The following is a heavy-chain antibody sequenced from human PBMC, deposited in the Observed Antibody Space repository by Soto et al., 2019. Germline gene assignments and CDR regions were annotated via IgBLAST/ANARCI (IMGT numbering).Heavy chain of an antibody. CDR2: ISSSSSYI. CDR1: GFTFSNYS. V-gene: IGHV3-21*01. CDR3: ARNWWLRPTEGDAFDI. D-gene: IGHD6-19*01. J-gene: IGHJ3*02. Sequence: GGSLRLSCAASGFTFSNYSMNWVRQAPGKGLEWVSSISSSSSYIYYADSVKGRFTISRDNAKNSLYLQMNSLRAEDTAVYYCARNWWLRPTEGDAFDIWGQGTMVTVSS.